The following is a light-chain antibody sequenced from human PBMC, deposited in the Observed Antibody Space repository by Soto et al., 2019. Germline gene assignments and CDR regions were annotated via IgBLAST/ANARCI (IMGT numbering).Light chain of an antibody. CDR1: SGHSTFI. CDR3: ETWDVYTWV. V-gene: IGLV4-60*02. Sequence: QSVLTQSSSASASLGSSVKLTCTLSSGHSTFIIAWHQQQPGKAPRFLMKLEGSGSYNKGSGVPDRFSGSSSGADRYLTISNLQFEDEADYYCETWDVYTWVFGGGTKLTVL. J-gene: IGLJ3*02. CDR2: LEGSGSY.